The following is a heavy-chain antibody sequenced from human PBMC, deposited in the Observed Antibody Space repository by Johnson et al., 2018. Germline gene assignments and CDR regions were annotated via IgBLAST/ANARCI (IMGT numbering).Heavy chain of an antibody. CDR3: TKEHHYNDFGSSILIDDVPS. CDR1: GFTFTAYA. V-gene: IGHV3-23*04. D-gene: IGHD3-3*01. J-gene: IGHJ6*02. CDR2: LSRSAAAT. Sequence: VQLVQSGGGVVQPGGSLTLSCAASGFTFTAYAMSWVRPAPGKGLEWVSSLSRSAAATYYADSVKGRFTISRFNSMNTLFLQMKNLRREETAIYYCTKEHHYNDFGSSILIDDVPSWGQGTAVTVAS.